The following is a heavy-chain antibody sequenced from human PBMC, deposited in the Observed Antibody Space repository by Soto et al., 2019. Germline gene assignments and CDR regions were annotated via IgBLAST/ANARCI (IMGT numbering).Heavy chain of an antibody. CDR1: GFSFNNYA. CDR3: AKDVGGHYCTPTSCLYFFHS. D-gene: IGHD2-2*01. J-gene: IGHJ4*02. V-gene: IGHV3-23*01. CDR2: ISDSGST. Sequence: EVQLLESGGGLVQPGGSLRLSCAASGFSFNNYAMNWVRQAPGQGLEWVSTISDSGSTYYADSVKGRFTISRDNSKNTLYLQRKSLRAEDTAVYFSAKDVGGHYCTPTSCLYFFHSWGRGTLVTVS.